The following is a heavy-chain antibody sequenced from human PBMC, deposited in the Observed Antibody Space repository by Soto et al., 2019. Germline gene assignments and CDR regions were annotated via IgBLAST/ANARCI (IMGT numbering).Heavy chain of an antibody. J-gene: IGHJ4*02. CDR1: GGTFSSYA. V-gene: IGHV1-69*13. D-gene: IGHD1-26*01. CDR3: ARFLVVGAHFDY. Sequence: SVKVSCKASGGTFSSYAISWVRQAPGQGLEWMGGIIPIFGTANYAQKFQGRVTITADESTSTAYMELSSLRSEDTAVYYCARFLVVGAHFDYWGQGAMVTIYS. CDR2: IIPIFGTA.